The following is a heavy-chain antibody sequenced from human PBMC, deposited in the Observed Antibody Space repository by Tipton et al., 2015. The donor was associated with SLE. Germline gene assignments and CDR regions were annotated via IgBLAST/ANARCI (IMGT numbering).Heavy chain of an antibody. CDR1: GGTFSSYA. V-gene: IGHV1-69*06. CDR2: IIPIFGTT. Sequence: QLVQSGAEVKKPGSSVKVSCKASGGTFSSYAISWVRQAPGQGLEWMGGIIPIFGTTNYAQKFQGRLTMTSDTSTSTVYMELSSLRSEDTAVYYCARDLRGYTYSFDSWGQGTLVTVSS. D-gene: IGHD5-18*01. J-gene: IGHJ4*02. CDR3: ARDLRGYTYSFDS.